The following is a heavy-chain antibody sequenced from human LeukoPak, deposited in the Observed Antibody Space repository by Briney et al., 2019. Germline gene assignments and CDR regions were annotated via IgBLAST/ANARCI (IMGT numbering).Heavy chain of an antibody. CDR3: AKDYKYSNSWVFDY. V-gene: IGHV3-7*03. CDR1: GFTFSSYW. D-gene: IGHD6-13*01. J-gene: IGHJ4*02. CDR2: IKQDGSEK. Sequence: GGSLRLSCAASGFTFSSYWMSWVRQAPGKGLEWVANIKQDGSEKYYVDSVKGRFTISRDNAKNSLYPQMNSLRAEDTAVYYCAKDYKYSNSWVFDYWGQGTLVTVSS.